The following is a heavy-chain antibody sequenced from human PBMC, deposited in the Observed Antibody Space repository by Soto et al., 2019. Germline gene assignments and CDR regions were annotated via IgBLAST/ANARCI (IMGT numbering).Heavy chain of an antibody. V-gene: IGHV4-31*03. CDR1: GGCISSGGYY. J-gene: IGHJ3*02. CDR2: IYYSGST. CDR3: ARVLSSSWSLAFDI. Sequence: SETLSLTCTVSGGCISSGGYYWSWIRQHPGKGLEWIGYIYYSGSTYYNPSLKSRVTISVDTSKNQFSLKLSSVTAADTAVYYCARVLSSSWSLAFDIWGQGTMVTVSS. D-gene: IGHD6-13*01.